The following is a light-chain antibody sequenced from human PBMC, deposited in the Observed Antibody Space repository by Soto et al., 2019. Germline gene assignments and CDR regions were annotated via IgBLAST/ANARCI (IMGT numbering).Light chain of an antibody. V-gene: IGKV1-5*03. Sequence: DIQMTQSPSTLSASIGDRVTITCRASQRISTWLAWFQQKPGKAPRLLIYQASNLKSGVPSRFSGSGSGTDFTLTISSLQPDDFATYYCQQSVAFPWTFDRGTKVEI. CDR1: QRISTW. CDR3: QQSVAFPWT. CDR2: QAS. J-gene: IGKJ1*01.